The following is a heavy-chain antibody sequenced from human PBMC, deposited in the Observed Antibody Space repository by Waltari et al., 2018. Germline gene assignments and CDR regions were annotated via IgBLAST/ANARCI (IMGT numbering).Heavy chain of an antibody. CDR3: AGREWRPGTYYYGMDV. CDR2: IYTSGST. J-gene: IGHJ6*02. Sequence: QVQLQESGPGLVKPSETLSLTCTVSGGSISSYYWSWIRQPAGKGLEWIGRIYTSGSTNYNPSLKSRVTMSVDTSKNQFSLKLSSVTAADTAVYYCAGREWRPGTYYYGMDVWGQGTTVTVSS. CDR1: GGSISSYY. D-gene: IGHD3-3*01. V-gene: IGHV4-4*07.